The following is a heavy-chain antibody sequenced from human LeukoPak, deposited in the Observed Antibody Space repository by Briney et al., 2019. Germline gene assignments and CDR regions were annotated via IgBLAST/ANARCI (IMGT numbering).Heavy chain of an antibody. CDR3: ARGDYGDYSPQEEHMDV. J-gene: IGHJ6*03. D-gene: IGHD4-17*01. CDR2: INPSGGST. CDR1: GYTFTSYY. Sequence: ASVKVSCKASGYTFTSYYMHWVRQAPGQGLEWMGIINPSGGSTSYAQKFQGRVTMTRDMSTSTVYMELSSLRSEDTAVYYCARGDYGDYSPQEEHMDVWGKGTTVTVSS. V-gene: IGHV1-46*01.